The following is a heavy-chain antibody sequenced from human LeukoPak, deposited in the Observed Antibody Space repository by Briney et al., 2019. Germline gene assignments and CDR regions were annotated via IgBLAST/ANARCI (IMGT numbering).Heavy chain of an antibody. CDR1: GFTFSSYG. CDR3: ASEGWLRSFDY. D-gene: IGHD5-12*01. CDR2: ISYDGSNK. V-gene: IGHV3-30*03. J-gene: IGHJ4*02. Sequence: PGGSLRLSCAASGFTFSSYGMHWVRQAPGKGLEWVAVISYDGSNKYYADSVKGRFTISRDNSKNTLYLQMNSLRAEDTAVYYCASEGWLRSFDYWGQGTLVTVSS.